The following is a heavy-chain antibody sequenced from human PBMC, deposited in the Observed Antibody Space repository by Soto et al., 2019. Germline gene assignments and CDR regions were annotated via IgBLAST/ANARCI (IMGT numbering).Heavy chain of an antibody. Sequence: PGGSLRLSFAASGFTFSDYYMSWIRQAPGKGLEWVSYISSSGSTIYYAYSVKVRFTISRDNAKNSLYLQMNSLRAEDTAVYYCARRAFLTAYYLLDXWGQGTLVTVSX. V-gene: IGHV3-11*01. J-gene: IGHJ4*02. CDR2: ISSSGSTI. CDR1: GFTFSDYY. CDR3: ARRAFLTAYYLLDX. D-gene: IGHD3-9*01.